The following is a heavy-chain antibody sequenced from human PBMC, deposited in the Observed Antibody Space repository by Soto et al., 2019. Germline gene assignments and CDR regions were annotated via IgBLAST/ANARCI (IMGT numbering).Heavy chain of an antibody. J-gene: IGHJ4*02. V-gene: IGHV1-18*01. CDR2: IKPYSGNT. D-gene: IGHD2-15*01. CDR3: ARVSPPYCSGGSCYGGEFDY. CDR1: GYTFTSYG. Sequence: ASVKVSCKASGYTFTSYGISWVRQAPGQGLEWVGWIKPYSGNTNYAQKLQGRVTVTTDTSTSTAYMELGSLRSDDTAVYYFARVSPPYCSGGSCYGGEFDYWGQGTLVTVSS.